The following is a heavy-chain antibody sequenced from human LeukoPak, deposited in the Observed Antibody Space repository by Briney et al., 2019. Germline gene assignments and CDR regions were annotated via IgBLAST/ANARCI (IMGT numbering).Heavy chain of an antibody. J-gene: IGHJ5*02. CDR2: INHSGST. D-gene: IGHD6-13*01. CDR1: GGSFSGYY. V-gene: IGHV4-34*01. CDR3: ARTLAGGGWFDP. Sequence: PSETPSLTCAVYGGSFSGYYWSWIRQPPGKGLEWIGEINHSGSTNYNPSLKSRVTISVDTSKNQFSLKLSSVTAADTAVHYCARTLAGGGWFDPWGQGTLVTVSS.